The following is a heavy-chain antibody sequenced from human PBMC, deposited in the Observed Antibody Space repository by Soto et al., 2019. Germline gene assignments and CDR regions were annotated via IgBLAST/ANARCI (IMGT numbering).Heavy chain of an antibody. CDR1: GGSINIGGFY. V-gene: IGHV4-31*03. D-gene: IGHD5-18*01. CDR2: IYHSGNT. J-gene: IGHJ2*01. CDR3: ARRGFSYGGGYFDL. Sequence: QVQLQESGPGLVKPSQTLSLTCTVSGGSINIGGFYWSWVRQHPGKGLEWIGYIYHSGNTYYNPSRKSRVPIPEDTSKNQFPLKLGSVTAADTAVYYCARRGFSYGGGYFDLWGRGTLVTVSS.